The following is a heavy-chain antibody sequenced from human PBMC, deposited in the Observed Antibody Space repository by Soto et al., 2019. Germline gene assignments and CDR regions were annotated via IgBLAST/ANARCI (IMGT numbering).Heavy chain of an antibody. Sequence: ASVKVSCKASGYTFTSYGISWVRQAPGQGLEWMGWISAYNGNTNYAQKLQGRVTMTTDTSTSIAYMELRSLRSDDTAVYYCARDYCSSTSCYVPYNWFDPWGQGTLVTVSS. V-gene: IGHV1-18*01. CDR3: ARDYCSSTSCYVPYNWFDP. D-gene: IGHD2-2*01. CDR2: ISAYNGNT. CDR1: GYTFTSYG. J-gene: IGHJ5*02.